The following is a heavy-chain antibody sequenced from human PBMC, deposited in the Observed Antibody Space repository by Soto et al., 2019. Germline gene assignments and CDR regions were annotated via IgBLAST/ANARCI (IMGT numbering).Heavy chain of an antibody. D-gene: IGHD2-21*01. CDR2: IYHSGST. J-gene: IGHJ3*02. V-gene: IGHV4-30-2*01. CDR3: ARDHGDSDAFDI. CDR1: GGSISSGGYS. Sequence: QLQLQESGSGLVKPSQTLSLTCAVSGGSISSGGYSWSWIRQPPGKGLEWIGYIYHSGSTYYNPYLQSRVTISVDRSENQLSLKISSVNAADTAVYYCARDHGDSDAFDIWGQGKMVTVSS.